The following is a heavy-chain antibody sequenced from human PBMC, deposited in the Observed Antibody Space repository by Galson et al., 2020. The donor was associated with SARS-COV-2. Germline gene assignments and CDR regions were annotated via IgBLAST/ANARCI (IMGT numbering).Heavy chain of an antibody. V-gene: IGHV4-34*01. Sequence: SQASETLSLTCGVSGGSSSAFYWTWIRQSPGRGLEWIAEINHRGTTNYNPSLKSRLTISLDMSTKQFSLTLDSVTAADAAVYYCARGPAPIVPGAIGRDPRGVFSTAGVKLDSWSQGTLVTVSS. J-gene: IGHJ4*02. CDR1: GGSSSAFY. D-gene: IGHD2-2*01. CDR3: ARGPAPIVPGAIGRDPRGVFSTAGVKLDS. CDR2: INHRGTT.